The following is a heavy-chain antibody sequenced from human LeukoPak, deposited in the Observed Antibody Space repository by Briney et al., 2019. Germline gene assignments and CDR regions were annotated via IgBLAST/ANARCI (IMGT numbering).Heavy chain of an antibody. Sequence: SETLSLTCTVSGYSISSGYYWGWIRQPPGKGLEWIGSIYHSGSTYYNPSLKSRVTISVDTSKNQFSLKLSSVTAADTAVYYCASKTGDYAFDYWGQGTLVTVSS. D-gene: IGHD4-17*01. CDR3: ASKTGDYAFDY. CDR1: GYSISSGYY. CDR2: IYHSGST. V-gene: IGHV4-38-2*02. J-gene: IGHJ4*02.